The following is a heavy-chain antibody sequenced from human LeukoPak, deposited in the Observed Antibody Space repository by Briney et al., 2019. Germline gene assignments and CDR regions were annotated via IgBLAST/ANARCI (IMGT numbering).Heavy chain of an antibody. Sequence: ASVKVSCKASGYTFNHHYKPWVRQAPGQGLEWIGWINPNSGGTNDAQKFQGRVTMTRDTSISTAYMELSGLRSDDTAVYYCARGGGVITVRGAPINDYWGPGTLFTVSS. J-gene: IGHJ4*03. CDR2: INPNSGGT. D-gene: IGHD3-10*01. CDR3: ARGGGVITVRGAPINDY. V-gene: IGHV1-2*02. CDR1: GYTFNHHY.